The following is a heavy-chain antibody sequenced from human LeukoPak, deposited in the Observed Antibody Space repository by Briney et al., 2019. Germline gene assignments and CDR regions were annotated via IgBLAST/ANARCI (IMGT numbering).Heavy chain of an antibody. CDR1: GYTFTTYG. Sequence: ASVKVSCKASGYTFTTYGLSWVRQAPGQGLEWMGWINPNSGGTNYAQKFQGRVTMTRDTSISTAYMELSRLRSDDTAVYYCARDTRDYADIWGQGTMVTVSS. J-gene: IGHJ3*02. CDR2: INPNSGGT. V-gene: IGHV1-2*02. D-gene: IGHD4-17*01. CDR3: ARDTRDYADI.